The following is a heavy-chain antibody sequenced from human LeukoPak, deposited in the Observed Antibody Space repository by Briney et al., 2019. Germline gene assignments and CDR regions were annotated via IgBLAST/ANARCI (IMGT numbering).Heavy chain of an antibody. V-gene: IGHV1-2*02. CDR1: GYTFTGYY. CDR2: INADNGGT. Sequence: ASVKVSCKASGYTFTGYYIHWVRQAPGQGLEGRGWINADNGGTRYAEKFQGRVTMTRDTSISTAYMELSRLTSDDTALYYCARGHCTNAVCRTFDYWGQGTLVTVSS. D-gene: IGHD2-8*01. CDR3: ARGHCTNAVCRTFDY. J-gene: IGHJ4*02.